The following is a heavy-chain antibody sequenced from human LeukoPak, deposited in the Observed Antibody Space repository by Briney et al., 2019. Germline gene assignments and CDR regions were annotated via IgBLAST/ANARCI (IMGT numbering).Heavy chain of an antibody. CDR3: AKLGGQEVHNYYVAV. Sequence: GGSLRLSCAASGFTFSGFAMSWVRRTPGKGLEWVSGISGSGDNTLYANSVRGRFTISRDNSKNTLFLQMNSLRAEDTAVYYCAKLGGQEVHNYYVAVWGKGTTVAVSS. CDR1: GFTFSGFA. D-gene: IGHD3-16*01. J-gene: IGHJ6*03. CDR2: ISGSGDNT. V-gene: IGHV3-23*01.